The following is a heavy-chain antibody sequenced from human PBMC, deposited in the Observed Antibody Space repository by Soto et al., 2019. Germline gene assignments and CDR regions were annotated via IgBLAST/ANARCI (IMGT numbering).Heavy chain of an antibody. Sequence: GGSLRLSCAASGFTFSSYAMSWVRQAPGKGLEWVSAISGSGGSTYYADSVKGRFTISRDNSKNTLYLQMNSLRAEDTAVYYCAKDRGLGIAASSSGDQRGYWYGPYYFDYWGQGTLVTVSS. CDR3: AKDRGLGIAASSSGDQRGYWYGPYYFDY. CDR1: GFTFSSYA. J-gene: IGHJ4*02. D-gene: IGHD6-13*01. CDR2: ISGSGGST. V-gene: IGHV3-23*01.